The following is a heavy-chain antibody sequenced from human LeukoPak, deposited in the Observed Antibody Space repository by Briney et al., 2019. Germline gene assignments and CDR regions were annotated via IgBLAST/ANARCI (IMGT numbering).Heavy chain of an antibody. Sequence: GGSLRLSCAASGFTFSSYAMSWVRQAPGKGLEWVSAISGSGGSTYYADSVKGRFTISRGNSKNTLYLQMNSLRAEDTAVYYCAKDRLASSGYNAFDIWGQGTMVTVSS. D-gene: IGHD3-22*01. V-gene: IGHV3-23*01. CDR3: AKDRLASSGYNAFDI. CDR2: ISGSGGST. J-gene: IGHJ3*02. CDR1: GFTFSSYA.